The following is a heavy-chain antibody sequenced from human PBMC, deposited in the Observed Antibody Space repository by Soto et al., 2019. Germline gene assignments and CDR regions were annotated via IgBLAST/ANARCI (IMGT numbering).Heavy chain of an antibody. CDR1: GYPFTSYY. Sequence: XAVKVSCTASGYPFTSYYTDWVRQAPGQGLEWMGIINPSGGSTSYAQKFQGRVTMTRDTSTSTVYMELSSLRSEDTAVYYCARDRGYCSGGSCPRSYYYYGMDVWGQGTTVTVSS. J-gene: IGHJ6*02. CDR3: ARDRGYCSGGSCPRSYYYYGMDV. D-gene: IGHD2-15*01. V-gene: IGHV1-46*01. CDR2: INPSGGST.